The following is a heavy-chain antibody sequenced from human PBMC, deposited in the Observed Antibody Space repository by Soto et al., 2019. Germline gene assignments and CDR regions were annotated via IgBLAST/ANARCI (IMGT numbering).Heavy chain of an antibody. CDR3: AHRRGYYYGSGSYYYDWFDP. V-gene: IGHV2-5*02. CDR2: IYWDDDK. CDR1: GFSLSTSGVG. D-gene: IGHD3-10*01. Sequence: QITLKESGPPLVKPTQTLTLTCTFSGFSLSTSGVGVGWIRQPPGKALEWLALIYWDDDKRYSPSLKSRLTTPKATSKTQGVLTMTNMDPVDTATYYCAHRRGYYYGSGSYYYDWFDPWGQGTLVTVSS. J-gene: IGHJ5*02.